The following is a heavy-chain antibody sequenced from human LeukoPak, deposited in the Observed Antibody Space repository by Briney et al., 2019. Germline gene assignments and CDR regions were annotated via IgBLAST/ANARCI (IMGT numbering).Heavy chain of an antibody. J-gene: IGHJ4*02. V-gene: IGHV1-18*01. CDR2: MSAYNGNT. CDR3: ARRAYGRSSSK. Sequence: ASVKVSCKASGYTFTTYNINWVRQAPGQGLEWMGWMSAYNGNTNYAQRFQGRVTVTTDTSTSTAYMELRSLRSDDTAVFYCARRAYGRSSSKWGQGTLVTVSS. D-gene: IGHD6-6*01. CDR1: GYTFTTYN.